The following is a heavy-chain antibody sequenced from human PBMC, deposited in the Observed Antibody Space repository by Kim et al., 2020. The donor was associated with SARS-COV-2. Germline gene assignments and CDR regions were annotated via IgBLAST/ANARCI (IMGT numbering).Heavy chain of an antibody. J-gene: IGHJ4*02. Sequence: GGSLRLSCAASGFTFSNAWMTWVRQAPGKGLDWVGRIKSKTVGGTTDYAAPVKGRFTISRDDSKNTVYLQMNSLKTEDTAVYYCITDFGVGYNGGWGQGTLVTVSS. CDR3: ITDFGVGYNGG. CDR2: IKSKTVGGTT. CDR1: GFTFSNAW. D-gene: IGHD5-12*01. V-gene: IGHV3-15*01.